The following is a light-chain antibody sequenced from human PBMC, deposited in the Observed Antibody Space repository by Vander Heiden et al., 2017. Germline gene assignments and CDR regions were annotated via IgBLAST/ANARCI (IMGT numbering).Light chain of an antibody. Sequence: QSVLTQPPSVSGAPGQRVTLSCTGGSSNIGAGYDVHSYLQLPVTAPNLLLSGTGTRPSEVPGRFSGSKSGTSASLAITGLQAEDEADYYCQSYDSSLSAPSVFGTGTKVTVL. V-gene: IGLV1-40*01. CDR1: SSNIGAGYD. CDR3: QSYDSSLSAPSV. CDR2: GTG. J-gene: IGLJ1*01.